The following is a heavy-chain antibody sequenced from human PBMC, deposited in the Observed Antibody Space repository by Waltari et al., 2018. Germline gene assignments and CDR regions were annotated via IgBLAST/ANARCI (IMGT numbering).Heavy chain of an antibody. D-gene: IGHD4-17*01. CDR3: AREFYYSDAFTGV. CDR1: GYSFTSFD. Sequence: VQLVQSGAEVKKPGASVKVPCRAAGYSFTSFDIYWVRQAAGQGLEWMGWMNPDSGNTGYAEKFQGRVTMTRDTSISTAYMELSSLRSEDTAVYYCAREFYYSDAFTGVWGQGTLVTVSS. J-gene: IGHJ4*02. V-gene: IGHV1-8*01. CDR2: MNPDSGNT.